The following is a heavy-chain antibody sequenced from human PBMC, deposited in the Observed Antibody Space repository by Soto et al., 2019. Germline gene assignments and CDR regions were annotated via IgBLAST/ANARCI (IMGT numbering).Heavy chain of an antibody. Sequence: ASVKVSCKASGYTFTRXGXXXXXXAPGQGLEWMGSNSAYSGNTKYAQKLQGRVTMTSDTSTNTVYMELRSLRSDDTAVYYCARTDGDYSDAFDIWGQGTMVTVSS. CDR3: ARTDGDYSDAFDI. CDR1: GYTFTRXG. D-gene: IGHD4-17*01. J-gene: IGHJ3*02. CDR2: NSAYSGNT. V-gene: IGHV1-18*01.